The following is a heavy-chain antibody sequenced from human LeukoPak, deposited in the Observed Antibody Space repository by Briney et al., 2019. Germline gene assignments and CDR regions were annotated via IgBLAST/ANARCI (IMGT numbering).Heavy chain of an antibody. Sequence: PGGPLRLSCAASGFTFSSYGMHWVRQAPGKGLEGVAFIRYDGSNKYYADSVKGRFTISRDNSKNTLYLQMNSLKAEGTAVYYCAKDPGYSSGCIDYWGQGTLVTVSS. D-gene: IGHD6-19*01. CDR2: IRYDGSNK. J-gene: IGHJ4*02. V-gene: IGHV3-30*02. CDR1: GFTFSSYG. CDR3: AKDPGYSSGCIDY.